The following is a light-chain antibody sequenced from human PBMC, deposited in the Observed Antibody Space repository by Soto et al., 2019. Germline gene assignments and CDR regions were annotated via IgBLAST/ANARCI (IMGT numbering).Light chain of an antibody. V-gene: IGLV1-51*01. CDR2: DND. CDR1: SSNIGNNY. J-gene: IGLJ2*01. Sequence: QPVLTQPPSVSAAPGQKVTISCSGSSSNIGNNYVSWYQQLPGTAPKLLIYDNDKRPSGIPDRFSGSKPGTSATLGITGLQTGDEADYYCGTWDSSLSAVVFGGGTKLTVL. CDR3: GTWDSSLSAVV.